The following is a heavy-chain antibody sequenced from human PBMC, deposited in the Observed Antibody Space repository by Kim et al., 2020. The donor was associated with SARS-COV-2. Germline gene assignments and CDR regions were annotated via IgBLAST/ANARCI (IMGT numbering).Heavy chain of an antibody. V-gene: IGHV4-59*08. CDR3: ARLRGGDGYGVGVVYYYGMDV. J-gene: IGHJ6*02. CDR1: GGSISSYY. CDR2: IYYSGST. Sequence: SETLSLTCTVSGGSISSYYWSWIRQPPGKGLEWIGYIYYSGSTNYNPSLKSRVTISVDTSKNQFSLKLSSVTAADTAVYYCARLRGGDGYGVGVVYYYGMDVWGQGTTVTVSS. D-gene: IGHD5-12*01.